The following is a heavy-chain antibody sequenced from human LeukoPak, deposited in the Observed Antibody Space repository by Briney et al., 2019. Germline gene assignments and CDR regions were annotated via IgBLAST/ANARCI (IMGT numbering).Heavy chain of an antibody. V-gene: IGHV3-23*01. CDR1: GFTFRTSG. D-gene: IGHD5-18*01. CDR3: AKEYGYTYGEFDY. Sequence: GGSLRLSCAASGFTFRTSGMSWVRQAPGKGLEWVSAISGSGVSTYYADSVKGRFTISRDNSKNTLYLQMNSLRAEDTAVYYCAKEYGYTYGEFDYWGQGTLVAVSS. CDR2: ISGSGVST. J-gene: IGHJ4*02.